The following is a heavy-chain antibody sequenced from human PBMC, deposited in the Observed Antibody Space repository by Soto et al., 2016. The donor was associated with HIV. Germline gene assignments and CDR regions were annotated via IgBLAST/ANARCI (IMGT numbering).Heavy chain of an antibody. Sequence: EVQLVESGGGLVQPGGSLKLSCAASGFIFXDSAIHWVRQAPGKGLEWVGHIRTKGNNYATAFSASVKGRFTISRDDSKNTAYLQMNSLKTEDTAVYYCARDPYYHYMDVWGKGTTVTVSS. CDR2: IRTKGNNYAT. CDR3: ARDPYYHYMDV. J-gene: IGHJ6*03. CDR1: GFIFXDSA. V-gene: IGHV3-73*01.